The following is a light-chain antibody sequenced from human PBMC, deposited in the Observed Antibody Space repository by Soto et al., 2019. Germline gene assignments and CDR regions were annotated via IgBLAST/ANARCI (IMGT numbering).Light chain of an antibody. Sequence: EIVLTQSPATLSLSPGERATLSCRSSQSVSSYLAWYQQKPGQAPRLLIYDGSNRATGIPARFSGSGSGTELTLTICSLVPEDFAVYYCQQRKKWPLTFGGGTKVEIK. CDR1: QSVSSY. CDR2: DGS. CDR3: QQRKKWPLT. J-gene: IGKJ4*01. V-gene: IGKV3-11*01.